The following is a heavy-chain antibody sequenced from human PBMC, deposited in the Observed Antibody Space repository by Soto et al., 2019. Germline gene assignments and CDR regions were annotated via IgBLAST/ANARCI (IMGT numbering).Heavy chain of an antibody. CDR2: ISAYNGNT. V-gene: IGHV1-18*04. D-gene: IGHD6-6*01. CDR3: ARILVEYSSSSYWFDP. CDR1: GYTFTSYG. J-gene: IGHJ5*02. Sequence: ASVKVSCKASGYTFTSYGISWVRQAPGQGLEWMGWISAYNGNTNYAQKLQGRVTMTTDTSTSTAYMELRSLRSDDTAVYYCARILVEYSSSSYWFDPWGQGTLVTVSS.